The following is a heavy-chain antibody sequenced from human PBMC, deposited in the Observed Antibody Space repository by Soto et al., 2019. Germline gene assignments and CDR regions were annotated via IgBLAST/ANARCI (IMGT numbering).Heavy chain of an antibody. CDR3: ARGRGYSYGLDP. Sequence: SETLXLTCTVSGDSISSNNNYWSWIRQPPGEGLEWIGFISYSGTTSYSPSLKSRVAISLDTSKNQFSLSLSSVTAADTAVYYCARGRGYSYGLDPWGQGTLVTVSS. D-gene: IGHD5-18*01. CDR1: GDSISSNNNY. CDR2: ISYSGTT. J-gene: IGHJ5*02. V-gene: IGHV4-30-4*01.